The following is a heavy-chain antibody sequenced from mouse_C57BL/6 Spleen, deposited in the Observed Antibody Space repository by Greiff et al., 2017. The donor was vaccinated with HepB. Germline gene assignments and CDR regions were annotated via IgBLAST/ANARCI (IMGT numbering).Heavy chain of an antibody. CDR3: ARCHYYGSSYIAY. J-gene: IGHJ3*01. Sequence: QVQLQQPGAELVKPGASVKLSCKASGYTFTSYWMHWVKQRPGQGLEWIGMIHPNSGSTNYNAKFKSKATLTVDKSSSTAYMQLSSLTSEDSAVYYCARCHYYGSSYIAYWGQGTLVTVSA. CDR2: IHPNSGST. CDR1: GYTFTSYW. D-gene: IGHD1-1*01. V-gene: IGHV1-64*01.